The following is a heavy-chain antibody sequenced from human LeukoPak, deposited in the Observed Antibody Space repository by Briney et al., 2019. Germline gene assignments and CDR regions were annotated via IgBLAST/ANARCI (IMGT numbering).Heavy chain of an antibody. V-gene: IGHV3-30*03. J-gene: IGHJ4*02. CDR2: ISDDGRNK. CDR1: GFTFSDYA. CDR3: ARGRVRSHRTAPEY. D-gene: IGHD1-1*01. Sequence: PGGSLRLSCTASGFTFSDYAMHWVRQAPGKGLEWVAVISDDGRNKYHADSVKGRFTISRDNSKNTLSLQMNSLRDEDTAIYYCARGRVRSHRTAPEYWGQGTLVTVSS.